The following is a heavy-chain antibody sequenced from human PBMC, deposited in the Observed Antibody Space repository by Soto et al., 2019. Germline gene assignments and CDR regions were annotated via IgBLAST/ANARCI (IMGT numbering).Heavy chain of an antibody. D-gene: IGHD1-26*01. V-gene: IGHV3-30*18. CDR3: AKEGGLSGSYYISSSYYFDY. J-gene: IGHJ4*02. CDR1: GFTFSSYG. CDR2: ISYDGSNT. Sequence: QVQLVESGGGVVQPGRSLRLSCVASGFTFSSYGMRWVRQAPGKGLEWVAIISYDGSNTYYADSVKGRFTISRDNSKNTLYLQMNSVRAEDTSVYYCAKEGGLSGSYYISSSYYFDYWGQGTLVTVSS.